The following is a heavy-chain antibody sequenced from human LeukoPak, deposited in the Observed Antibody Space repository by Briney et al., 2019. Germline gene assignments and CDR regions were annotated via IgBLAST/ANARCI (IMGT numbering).Heavy chain of an antibody. CDR3: ATDYGGTVTNPGGFDS. Sequence: GGSLRLSCTASGFTFSSYSMTWVRQAPGKGLEWVSSISSTSSYIYYGDSMKGRFIISRDNAKNSLDLQMSSLRAEDTAVYYCATDYGGTVTNPGGFDSWGQGTLVTVSS. CDR1: GFTFSSYS. J-gene: IGHJ4*02. D-gene: IGHD4-17*01. V-gene: IGHV3-21*01. CDR2: ISSTSSYI.